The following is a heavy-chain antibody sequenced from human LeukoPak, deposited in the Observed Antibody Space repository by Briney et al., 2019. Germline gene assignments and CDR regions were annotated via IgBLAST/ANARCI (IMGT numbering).Heavy chain of an antibody. D-gene: IGHD2-2*01. CDR1: GYTFTAYY. V-gene: IGHV1-2*02. Sequence: ASLKVSCKASGYTFTAYYIHWVRRAPGQGLEWMGWINPNSGGTESAQKFQGRVTLTRDTSISTVYMELSRLRSDDTAVYHCTRDHCTSINCYEYNYYGMDVWGQGTTVTVSS. CDR2: INPNSGGT. CDR3: TRDHCTSINCYEYNYYGMDV. J-gene: IGHJ6*02.